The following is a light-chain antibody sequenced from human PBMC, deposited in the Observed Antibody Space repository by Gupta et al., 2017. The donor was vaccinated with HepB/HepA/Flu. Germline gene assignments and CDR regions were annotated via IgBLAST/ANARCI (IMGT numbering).Light chain of an antibody. J-gene: IGKJ1*01. V-gene: IGKV3-15*01. CDR3: QQDNNWPRT. CDR2: GAS. CDR1: QSVSSN. Sequence: EIVMTHSPATLSVSPGERATLSCRASQSVSSNLAWYQQKPGQAPRLLIYGASTRATGIPARFSGSGSGTEFTLTISSLQSEDFAVYYCQQDNNWPRTFGQGTKVEI.